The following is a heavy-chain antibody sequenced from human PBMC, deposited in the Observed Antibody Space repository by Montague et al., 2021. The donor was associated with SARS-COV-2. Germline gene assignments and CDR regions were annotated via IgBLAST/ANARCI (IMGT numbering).Heavy chain of an antibody. CDR1: NYSVSSGYY. CDR2: KFHSGST. V-gene: IGHV4-38-2*02. CDR3: SRGVVGPTVLFLEY. D-gene: IGHD1-26*01. J-gene: IGHJ1*01. Sequence: SETLFLTCTVSNYSVSSGYYWGWIRQFPGKGLEWIGFKFHSGSTYYNPSLQSRVITSVDTSKNQVSLKLRSVSAADTAVYYCSRGVVGPTVLFLEYWGQGSLVAVSS.